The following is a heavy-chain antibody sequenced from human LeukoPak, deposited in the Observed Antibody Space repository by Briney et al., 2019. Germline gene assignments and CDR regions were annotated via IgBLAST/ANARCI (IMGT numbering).Heavy chain of an antibody. CDR1: GFTFSGYY. D-gene: IGHD6-19*01. CDR2: ISSSGTTM. V-gene: IGHV3-11*01. J-gene: IGHJ4*02. Sequence: GGSLRLSCAASGFTFSGYYMSWIRQAPGKGLEWVSSISSSGTTMYYADSVKGRFTISRDYAKSSLYLQLNGLRAEDTAVYYCAGDQSSGWYDYWGQGTLVTVSS. CDR3: AGDQSSGWYDY.